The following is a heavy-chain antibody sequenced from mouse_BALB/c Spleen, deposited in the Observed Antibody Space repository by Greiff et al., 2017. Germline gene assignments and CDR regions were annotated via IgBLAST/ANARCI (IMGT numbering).Heavy chain of an antibody. CDR1: GFTFSSFG. D-gene: IGHD1-1*01. Sequence: EVKLVESGGGLVQPGGSRKLSCAASGFTFSSFGMHWVRQAPEKGLEWVAYISSGSSTIYYADTVKGRFTISRDNPKNTLFLQMTSLRSEDTAMYYCARGGGSSSFAYWGQGTLVTVSA. CDR2: ISSGSSTI. V-gene: IGHV5-17*02. J-gene: IGHJ3*01. CDR3: ARGGGSSSFAY.